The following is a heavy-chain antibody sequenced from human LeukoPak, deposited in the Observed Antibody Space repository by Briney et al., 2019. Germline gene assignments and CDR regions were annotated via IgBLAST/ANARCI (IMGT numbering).Heavy chain of an antibody. V-gene: IGHV1-3*01. Sequence: ASVKVSCKASGYTFTGYYMHWVRQAPGQRLEWMGWINAGNGNTKYSQKFQGRVTITRDTSASTAYMELSSLRSEDTAVYYCAREEHSSGSYYFDYWGQGTLVTVSS. CDR1: GYTFTGYY. CDR3: AREEHSSGSYYFDY. D-gene: IGHD6-19*01. CDR2: INAGNGNT. J-gene: IGHJ4*02.